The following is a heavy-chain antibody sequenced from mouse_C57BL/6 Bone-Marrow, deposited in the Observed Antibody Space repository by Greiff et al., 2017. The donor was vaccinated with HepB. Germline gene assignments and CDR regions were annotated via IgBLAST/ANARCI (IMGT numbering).Heavy chain of an antibody. D-gene: IGHD1-1*01. Sequence: VKLQQPGAELVKPGASVKLSCKASGYTFTSYWMHWVKQRPGQGLEWIGMIHPNSGSTNYNEKFKSKATLTVDKSSSTAYMQLSSLTSEDSAVYYCASTAVVAEFDYWGQGTTLTVSS. CDR1: GYTFTSYW. CDR2: IHPNSGST. V-gene: IGHV1-64*01. J-gene: IGHJ2*01. CDR3: ASTAVVAEFDY.